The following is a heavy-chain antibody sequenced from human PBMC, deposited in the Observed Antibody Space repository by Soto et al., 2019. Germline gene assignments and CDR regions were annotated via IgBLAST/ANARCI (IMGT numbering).Heavy chain of an antibody. Sequence: ASVKVSCKASGYTFTSYGISWVRQSPLQGLEWMGCISAYNGNTNYAQKLQGRVTMTTDTSTSTAYMELRSLRSDDTAVYYCARDNYCSSTSCYYGYYYYGMDVWGQGTTVTVSS. CDR3: ARDNYCSSTSCYYGYYYYGMDV. J-gene: IGHJ6*02. CDR2: ISAYNGNT. D-gene: IGHD2-2*01. CDR1: GYTFTSYG. V-gene: IGHV1-18*04.